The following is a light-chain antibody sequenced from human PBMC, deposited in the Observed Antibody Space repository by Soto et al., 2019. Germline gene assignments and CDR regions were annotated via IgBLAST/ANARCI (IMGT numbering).Light chain of an antibody. Sequence: SYELTQPPSVSVAPGQTARIACGGTNIGGRNVHWYQQKPGQAPVLVVYDDSDRPSGIPERISGSKSGNTAALTISRVEAGDEADYYCQVWDGSSDPVVFGGGTKSPS. V-gene: IGLV3-21*02. CDR2: DDS. CDR3: QVWDGSSDPVV. CDR1: NIGGRN. J-gene: IGLJ2*01.